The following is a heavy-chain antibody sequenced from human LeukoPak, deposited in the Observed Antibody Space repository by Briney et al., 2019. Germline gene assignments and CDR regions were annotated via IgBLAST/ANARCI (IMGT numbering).Heavy chain of an antibody. CDR1: GFTFSDYA. J-gene: IGHJ6*02. D-gene: IGHD3-16*02. CDR2: VSYDGDDQ. Sequence: PGGSLRLSCAAFGFTFSDYAFHWVRQAPGTGLEGVAVVSYDGDDQYYSDSVRGRFTISRDNSKDTLYLQTNSLRAEDTAIYYCARVRYYDYVWASYRFYGMDVWGQGTTVTVSS. CDR3: ARVRYYDYVWASYRFYGMDV. V-gene: IGHV3-30-3*01.